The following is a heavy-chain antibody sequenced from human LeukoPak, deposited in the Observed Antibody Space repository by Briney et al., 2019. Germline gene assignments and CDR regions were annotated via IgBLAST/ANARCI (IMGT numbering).Heavy chain of an antibody. Sequence: QPGGSLRLSCVASGFTFSGHWMHWVRQAPGMGLVWVSRINSDGTTINYADSVKGRFTISRDNAKNTVYLQMSGLRDDDTALYFCVRGAGGPRNYVLDYWGQGALVSVSS. D-gene: IGHD3-10*02. CDR3: VRGAGGPRNYVLDY. CDR2: INSDGTTI. CDR1: GFTFSGHW. V-gene: IGHV3-74*01. J-gene: IGHJ4*02.